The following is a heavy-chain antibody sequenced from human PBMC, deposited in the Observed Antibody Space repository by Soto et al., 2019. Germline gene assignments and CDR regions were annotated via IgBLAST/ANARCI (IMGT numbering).Heavy chain of an antibody. V-gene: IGHV3-30*18. J-gene: IGHJ6*02. CDR3: AKSLYCSSTSCYNGGTYYYYGMDV. CDR1: GFTFSSYG. Sequence: LRLSCAASGFTFSSYGMHWVRQAPGKGLEWVAVISYDGSNKYYADSVKGRFTTSRDNSKNTLYLQMNSLRAEDTAVYYCAKSLYCSSTSCYNGGTYYYYGMDVWGQGTTVTVSS. D-gene: IGHD2-2*02. CDR2: ISYDGSNK.